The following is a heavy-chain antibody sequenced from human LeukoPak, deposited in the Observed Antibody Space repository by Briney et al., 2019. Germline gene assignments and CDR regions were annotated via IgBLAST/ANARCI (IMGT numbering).Heavy chain of an antibody. Sequence: GRSLRLSCAASGFTFSSYGMHWVRQAPGKGLEWVAVIWYDGSNKYYADSVKGRFTISRDNSKNTLYLQMNSLRAEDTAVYYCAKGLRLEATGFSGMDVWGQGTTVTVSS. J-gene: IGHJ6*02. V-gene: IGHV3-33*06. D-gene: IGHD1-26*01. CDR1: GFTFSSYG. CDR2: IWYDGSNK. CDR3: AKGLRLEATGFSGMDV.